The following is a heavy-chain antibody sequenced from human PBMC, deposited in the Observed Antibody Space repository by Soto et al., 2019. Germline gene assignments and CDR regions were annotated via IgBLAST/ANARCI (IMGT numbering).Heavy chain of an antibody. CDR1: GYTFTSYA. CDR2: INAGNGNT. J-gene: IGHJ4*02. CDR3: ASRGGTYNPPEIY. Sequence: QVQLVQSGAEVKKPGASVKVSCKASGYTFTSYAMHWVRQAPGQRLEWMGWINAGNGNTKYSQKLQGRVTITRDTSASTAYMELSSLRSEDTAVYYCASRGGTYNPPEIYWGQGTLVTVSS. D-gene: IGHD1-1*01. V-gene: IGHV1-3*01.